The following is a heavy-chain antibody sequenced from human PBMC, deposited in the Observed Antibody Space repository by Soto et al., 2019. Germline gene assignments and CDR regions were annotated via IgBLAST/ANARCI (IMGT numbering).Heavy chain of an antibody. D-gene: IGHD4-4*01. J-gene: IGHJ4*02. Sequence: TLSVTCRFPCGSSSSGNYSWTWIRQPPGKGLEWMGYIYSSGGTYYRPPLNGRLNMTLDTSKNQFSLRLSSVTAADTAVYYCARGTTVVTHIDDWGQGTLVTVSS. V-gene: IGHV4-30-4*01. CDR1: CGSSSSGNYS. CDR2: IYSSGGT. CDR3: ARGTTVVTHIDD.